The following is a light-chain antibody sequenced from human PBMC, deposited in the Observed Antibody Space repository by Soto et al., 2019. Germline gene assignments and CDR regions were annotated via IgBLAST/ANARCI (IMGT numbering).Light chain of an antibody. Sequence: ESVLTQSPGTLSLSPGERATLSCRASQSVSSGYLAWYQQKPGQAPRLLIYGASSRATGIPDRFSGSGSGTDFTLTISRLEPEDFATYFCQQSYNIPRATFGQGTKVDI. V-gene: IGKV3-20*01. CDR1: QSVSSGY. J-gene: IGKJ1*01. CDR3: QQSYNIPRAT. CDR2: GAS.